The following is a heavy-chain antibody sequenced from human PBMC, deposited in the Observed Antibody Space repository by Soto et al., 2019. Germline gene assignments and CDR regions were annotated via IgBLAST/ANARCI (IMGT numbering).Heavy chain of an antibody. CDR2: INWNGRST. CDR3: AREVNIAATFAS. V-gene: IGHV3-20*04. Sequence: EVQLVESGGGVVRPGGSLRLSCAASGFTFDDSGMSWVRQAPGKGLEWVCGINWNGRSTEYADSVKGRFTISRDNAKICVYLQMNSLRDEDTAFYYCAREVNIAATFASWGQGSLVTVSS. J-gene: IGHJ4*02. CDR1: GFTFDDSG. D-gene: IGHD5-12*01.